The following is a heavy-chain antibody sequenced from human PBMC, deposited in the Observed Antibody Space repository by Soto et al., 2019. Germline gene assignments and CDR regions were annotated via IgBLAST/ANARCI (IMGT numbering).Heavy chain of an antibody. CDR2: ISSRDLSI. CDR3: ARVSATGWHVNGRDYFDH. J-gene: IGHJ4*02. Sequence: VGSLRLSCTASGFIFSNYYMSWIRQAPVKVLEWVSSISSRDLSIYYADSVKVRFTIFRDNAKNSLFLHMSDLRTADTAVYYWARVSATGWHVNGRDYFDHWGLGTPVTVSS. V-gene: IGHV3-11*01. D-gene: IGHD6-19*01. CDR1: GFIFSNYY.